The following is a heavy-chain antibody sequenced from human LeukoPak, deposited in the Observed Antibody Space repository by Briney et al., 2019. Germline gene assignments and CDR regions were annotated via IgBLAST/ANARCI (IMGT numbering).Heavy chain of an antibody. J-gene: IGHJ4*02. CDR1: GDSISYYY. D-gene: IGHD5-18*01. V-gene: IGHV4-59*01. CDR3: ARVRGYSYDSSDFDY. Sequence: PSETLSLTCTVSGDSISYYYWSWIRQPPGKGLEWIGKLYYSGNTNYNPSLKSRVTISVDTSKNQFSLKLSSVTAADTAVYYCARVRGYSYDSSDFDYWGQGTLVTVSS. CDR2: LYYSGNT.